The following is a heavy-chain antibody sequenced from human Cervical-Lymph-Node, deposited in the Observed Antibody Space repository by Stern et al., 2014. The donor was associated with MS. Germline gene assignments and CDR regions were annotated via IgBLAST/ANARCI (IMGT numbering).Heavy chain of an antibody. D-gene: IGHD2/OR15-2a*01. CDR1: GGSVSSTNW. V-gene: IGHV4-4*02. CDR3: ARERQQYCNSEGCSYWYFDL. J-gene: IGHJ2*01. Sequence: QVQLQESGPGLVKPSGTLSLTCAVSGGSVSSTNWCSWVRQSPGKGLEWIGNIYHSGASNSRPSLRSRYTISLDNSKNHLSLHRTSVTAADAAVYYCARERQQYCNSEGCSYWYFDLWGRGTLVTVSS. CDR2: IYHSGAS.